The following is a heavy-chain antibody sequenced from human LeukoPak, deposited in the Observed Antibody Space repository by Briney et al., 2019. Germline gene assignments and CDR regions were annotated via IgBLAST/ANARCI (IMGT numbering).Heavy chain of an antibody. CDR3: ARTGVVATSYFFDY. J-gene: IGHJ4*02. CDR2: IYYSGSA. Sequence: SETLSLTCTVSGGSISSYYWSWIRQPPGKGLEWIGFIYYSGSANYNPSLRSRVTMSVDTSKNQFSLKLTSVTAADTAVYYCARTGVVATSYFFDYWDQGILVTVSS. D-gene: IGHD5-12*01. V-gene: IGHV4-59*01. CDR1: GGSISSYY.